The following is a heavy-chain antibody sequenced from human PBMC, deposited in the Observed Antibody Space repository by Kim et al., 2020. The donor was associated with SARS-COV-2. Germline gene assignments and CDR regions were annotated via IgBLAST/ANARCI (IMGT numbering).Heavy chain of an antibody. V-gene: IGHV3-23*01. CDR3: AKQAIRDGYNYGYFDN. J-gene: IGHJ4*02. CDR2: ISGSGVST. CDR1: GFTFSNNA. Sequence: GGSLRLSCAASGFTFSNNAISWVRQTPGKGLERVSGISGSGVSTYYKDSVKGRFTISRDNSKNTVYLEMNNLGPEDTAVYYCAKQAIRDGYNYGYFDNWGQGTLVTVSS. D-gene: IGHD5-12*01.